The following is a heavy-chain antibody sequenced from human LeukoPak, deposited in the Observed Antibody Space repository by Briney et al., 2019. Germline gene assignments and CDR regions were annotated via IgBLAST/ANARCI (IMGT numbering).Heavy chain of an antibody. Sequence: ASVKVSCKASGYTFTSYGISWVRQAPGQGLEWMGWISAYNGNTNYAQKLQGRVTMTTDTSTSTAYMELGSLRSDDTAVYYCARLRLGYCSSTSCYDPYYFDYWGQGTLVTVSS. CDR2: ISAYNGNT. D-gene: IGHD2-2*01. CDR3: ARLRLGYCSSTSCYDPYYFDY. V-gene: IGHV1-18*01. J-gene: IGHJ4*02. CDR1: GYTFTSYG.